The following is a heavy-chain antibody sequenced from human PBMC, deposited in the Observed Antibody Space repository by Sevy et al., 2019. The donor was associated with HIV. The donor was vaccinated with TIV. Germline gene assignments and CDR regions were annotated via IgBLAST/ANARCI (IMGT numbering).Heavy chain of an antibody. J-gene: IGHJ4*02. V-gene: IGHV3-49*03. CDR3: SRGSSSWYFSADY. D-gene: IGHD6-13*01. CDR2: IRSKAYGGTT. Sequence: GGSLRLSCTASGFTFGDYAMSWFRQAPGKGLEWVGCIRSKAYGGTTEYAASVKGRFTISRDDSKSIAYLQMNSLKTEDTAVYYCSRGSSSWYFSADYWGQGTLVTVSS. CDR1: GFTFGDYA.